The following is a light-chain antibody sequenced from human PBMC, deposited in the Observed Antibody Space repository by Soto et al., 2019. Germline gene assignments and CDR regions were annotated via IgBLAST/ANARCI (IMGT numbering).Light chain of an antibody. CDR2: EVN. V-gene: IGLV2-23*02. CDR3: CSFAGSGTYV. J-gene: IGLJ1*01. Sequence: QSVLTQPASVSGSPGQSITLSCTGTSSDVGSHNLVSWYQQHPGKAPKLIIYEVNKRPSGVSNRFSGSKSGNTASLTIFGLQTEDEADYYCCSFAGSGTYVFGTGTKVTVL. CDR1: SSDVGSHNL.